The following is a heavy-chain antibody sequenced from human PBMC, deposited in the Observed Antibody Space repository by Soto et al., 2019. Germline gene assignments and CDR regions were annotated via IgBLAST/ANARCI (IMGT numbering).Heavy chain of an antibody. CDR2: ISSSSSYI. J-gene: IGHJ4*02. V-gene: IGHV3-21*01. D-gene: IGHD6-6*01. CDR3: ARGGGAAHYFDY. Sequence: EVQLVESGGGLVKPGGSLRLSCAASGFTFSSYSMNWVRQAPGKGLEWVSSISSSSSYIYYADSVKGRFTISRDNAKNSLYLQMNSLRAEDTAVYYCARGGGAAHYFDYWGQGTLVTVSS. CDR1: GFTFSSYS.